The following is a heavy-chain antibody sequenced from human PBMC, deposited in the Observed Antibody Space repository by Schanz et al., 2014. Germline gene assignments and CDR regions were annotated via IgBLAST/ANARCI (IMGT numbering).Heavy chain of an antibody. CDR2: IIPVLAIA. CDR3: ARGPSQGYSYGHNIGAYYYGMDV. D-gene: IGHD5-18*01. V-gene: IGHV1-69*04. Sequence: QVQLVQSGAEVKKPGSSVKVFCKASGGTFSSFGINWVRQAPGQGLEWMGRIIPVLAIADYAQKFQGRVTITADKSTSTASMELSSLRSEDTAVYYCARGPSQGYSYGHNIGAYYYGMDVWGQGTTVTVSS. CDR1: GGTFSSFG. J-gene: IGHJ6*02.